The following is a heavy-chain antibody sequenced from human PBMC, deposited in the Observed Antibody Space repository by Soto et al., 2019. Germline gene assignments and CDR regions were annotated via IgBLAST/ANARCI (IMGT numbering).Heavy chain of an antibody. J-gene: IGHJ4*02. Sequence: SGPTLVNPTQTLTLTCTFSGFSLSTTEVGVGWIRQPPGKALEWLALIYWDDDKRYGPSLKSRLTITKDTSKNQVVLTMTNMDPVDTATYYCAHRFDWYYFNYWGQGALVTVSS. CDR3: AHRFDWYYFNY. CDR2: IYWDDDK. CDR1: GFSLSTTEVG. V-gene: IGHV2-5*05. D-gene: IGHD3-9*01.